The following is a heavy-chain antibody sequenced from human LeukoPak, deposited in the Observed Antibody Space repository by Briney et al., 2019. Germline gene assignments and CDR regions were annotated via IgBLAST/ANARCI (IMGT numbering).Heavy chain of an antibody. D-gene: IGHD2-2*01. V-gene: IGHV3-48*01. CDR3: AREGGGYCSRTSCYGWY. Sequence: PGGSLRLSCAASGFTFSSYSMNWVRQAPGQGLELVSYISSSSSTISYSDSVKSRFTTSRDNANNSLYLQMNSLRAEDTGVYYCAREGGGYCSRTSCYGWYWGQGPLVTVSS. CDR1: GFTFSSYS. CDR2: ISSSSSTI. J-gene: IGHJ4*02.